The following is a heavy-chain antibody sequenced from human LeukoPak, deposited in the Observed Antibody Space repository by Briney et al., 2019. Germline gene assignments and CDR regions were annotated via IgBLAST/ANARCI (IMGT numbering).Heavy chain of an antibody. J-gene: IGHJ4*02. CDR3: ARDLEGGQYSSSPPYYFDY. CDR2: INPSGGST. D-gene: IGHD6-6*01. V-gene: IGHV1-46*01. Sequence: ASVKVSCKASGYTFTSYYMHWVRQAPGQGLEWMGIINPSGGSTSYAQKSQGRVTMTRDTSTSTVYMELSSLRSEDTAVYYCARDLEGGQYSSSPPYYFDYWGQGTLVTVSS. CDR1: GYTFTSYY.